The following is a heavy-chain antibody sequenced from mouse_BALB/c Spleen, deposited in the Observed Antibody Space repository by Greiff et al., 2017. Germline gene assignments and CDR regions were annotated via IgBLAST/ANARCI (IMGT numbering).Heavy chain of an antibody. CDR1: GFTFSSFG. V-gene: IGHV5-17*02. Sequence: EVKLMESGGGLVQPGGSRKLSCAASGFTFSSFGMHWVRQAPEKGLEWLAYISSGSSTIYYADTVKGRFTISRDNPKNTLFLQMTSLRSEDTAMYYCARDWEYAMDYWGQGTSVTVSS. J-gene: IGHJ4*01. CDR2: ISSGSSTI. D-gene: IGHD4-1*01. CDR3: ARDWEYAMDY.